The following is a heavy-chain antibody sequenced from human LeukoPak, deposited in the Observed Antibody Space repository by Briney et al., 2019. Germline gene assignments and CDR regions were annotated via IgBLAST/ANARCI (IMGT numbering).Heavy chain of an antibody. Sequence: PGGSLRLSCAASGFTFGHYGMHWFRQAPGQGLEWVAVIWHDGATIHYSDSVKGRFTISRDNSKKTLSLQRNSLRAEDTAVYYCATGAGYAEYWGQGNLVTVSS. CDR1: GFTFGHYG. CDR3: ATGAGYAEY. V-gene: IGHV3-33*01. D-gene: IGHD3-9*01. CDR2: IWHDGATI. J-gene: IGHJ4*02.